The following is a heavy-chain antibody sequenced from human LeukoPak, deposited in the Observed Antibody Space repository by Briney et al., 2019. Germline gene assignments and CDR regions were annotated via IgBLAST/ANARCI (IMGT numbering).Heavy chain of an antibody. D-gene: IGHD3-3*02. V-gene: IGHV3-11*06. CDR2: ISPSGRHT. J-gene: IGHJ4*02. CDR1: GFTFSDYY. CDR3: AKDFSTILYYFDY. Sequence: GGSLRLSCAASGFTFSDYYMSWIRQAPGKGLEWVSYISPSGRHTNYADSVKGRFTISRDNAKNSLYLQMNSLRAEDTAVYYCAKDFSTILYYFDYWGQGTLVTVSS.